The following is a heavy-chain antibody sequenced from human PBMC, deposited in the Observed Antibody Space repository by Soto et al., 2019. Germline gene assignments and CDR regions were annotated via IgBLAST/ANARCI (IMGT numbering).Heavy chain of an antibody. D-gene: IGHD6-6*01. J-gene: IGHJ5*02. CDR1: GDTFTSYA. V-gene: IGHV1-69*12. Sequence: QAQLVQSGAEVKKPGSSVKVSCKASGDTFTSYAISWVRQAPGQGLEWMGGLIPVFGTPDYAQQFQGRVTITADDTTSTAYMEWTSLRFEDTAVYYCANLSIATAEWGSWGQGTLVTVSS. CDR2: LIPVFGTP. CDR3: ANLSIATAEWGS.